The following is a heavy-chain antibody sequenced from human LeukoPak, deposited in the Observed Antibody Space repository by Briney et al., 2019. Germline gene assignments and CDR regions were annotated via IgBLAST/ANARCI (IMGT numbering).Heavy chain of an antibody. Sequence: GGSLRLSCAASGFTVSGNYMSWVRQAPGKGLEWVSVIYSGGSTYYADSVKGRFTISRDNSKNTLYLQMNSLRAEDTAVYYCAKDHRSWYSSLYYYYGMDVWGQGTTVTVSS. J-gene: IGHJ6*02. D-gene: IGHD6-13*01. CDR3: AKDHRSWYSSLYYYYGMDV. CDR2: IYSGGST. CDR1: GFTVSGNY. V-gene: IGHV3-66*01.